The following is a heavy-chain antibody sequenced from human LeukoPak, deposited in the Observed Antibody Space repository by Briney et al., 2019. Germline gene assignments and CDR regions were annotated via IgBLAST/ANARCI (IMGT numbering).Heavy chain of an antibody. CDR3: VQGGHFDF. CDR2: INEDGSEK. V-gene: IGHV3-7*01. D-gene: IGHD3-16*01. CDR1: GFSFSRFW. J-gene: IGHJ4*02. Sequence: GGSLRLSCVSSGFSFSRFWMTWGRQAPGKGPEWVANINEDGSEKYYVDSVKGRFTISRDNGKNSLYLEMNSLRADDTAVYFCVQGGHFDFWGQGAPVTVSS.